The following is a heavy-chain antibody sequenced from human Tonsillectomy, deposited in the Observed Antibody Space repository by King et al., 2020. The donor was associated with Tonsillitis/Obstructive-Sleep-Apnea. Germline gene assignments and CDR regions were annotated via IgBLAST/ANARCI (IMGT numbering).Heavy chain of an antibody. Sequence: VQLVESGGGLVKPGRALRLSCTASGFSCVDYTMSWFRQAPGKGLEWVTLIRSKVYGGTTEYAASVKGKFTISRDDSKSIAYLQMNSLKTEDTAVYYCTREGITIFGVVIDHYFDYWGQGTLVTVSS. CDR1: GFSCVDYT. J-gene: IGHJ4*02. D-gene: IGHD3-3*01. CDR2: IRSKVYGGTT. V-gene: IGHV3-49*05. CDR3: TREGITIFGVVIDHYFDY.